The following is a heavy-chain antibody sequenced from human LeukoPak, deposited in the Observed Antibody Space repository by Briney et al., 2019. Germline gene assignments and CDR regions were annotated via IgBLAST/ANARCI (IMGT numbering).Heavy chain of an antibody. V-gene: IGHV4-38-2*02. CDR1: GYSTSSGYY. CDR3: ARVHYGDYLPRNDAFDI. D-gene: IGHD4-17*01. Sequence: PSETLSLTCTVSGYSTSSGYYWGWIRQPPGKGLEWIGSIYHSGSTYYNPSLKSRVTISVDTSKNQFSLKLSSVTAADTAVYYCARVHYGDYLPRNDAFDIWGQGTMVTVSS. J-gene: IGHJ3*02. CDR2: IYHSGST.